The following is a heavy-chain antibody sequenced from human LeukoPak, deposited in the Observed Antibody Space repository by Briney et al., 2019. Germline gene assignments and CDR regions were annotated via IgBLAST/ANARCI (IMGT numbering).Heavy chain of an antibody. J-gene: IGHJ3*02. CDR2: IWYDGSNK. CDR1: GFTFSSYG. V-gene: IGHV3-33*01. D-gene: IGHD2-15*01. Sequence: GGSLRLSCAASGFTFSSYGMYWVRQAPGKGLEWVAVIWYDGSNKYYADSVKGRFTISRDNSKNTLYLQMNSLRAEDTAVYYCARDGLGYCSGGSCSSTAFDIWGQGTMVTVSS. CDR3: ARDGLGYCSGGSCSSTAFDI.